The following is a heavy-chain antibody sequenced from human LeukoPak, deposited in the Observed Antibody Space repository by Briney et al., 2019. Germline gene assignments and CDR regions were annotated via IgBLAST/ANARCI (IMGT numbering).Heavy chain of an antibody. CDR1: GFTFSSYG. CDR2: ISYDGSNK. V-gene: IGHV3-30*18. J-gene: IGHJ4*02. D-gene: IGHD3-10*01. Sequence: GGSLRLSCAASGFTFSSYGMHWVRQAPGKGLEWVAVISYDGSNKYYADSVKGRFTISRDNSKNTLYLQMNSLRAEDTAVYYCAKDLDVGHYYGSGSSLNFDYWGQGTLVTVSS. CDR3: AKDLDVGHYYGSGSSLNFDY.